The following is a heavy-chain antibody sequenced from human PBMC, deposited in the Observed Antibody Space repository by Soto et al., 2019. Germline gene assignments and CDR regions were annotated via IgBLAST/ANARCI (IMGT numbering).Heavy chain of an antibody. J-gene: IGHJ4*02. Sequence: SETLSLTCTVSGVSISNSSYYWGWIRRPPGKGLEWIGTIYYSGITYYNPSLKSRVTISVDTSKNQFSLKLTSVTAADTAVYYCARQGSYWGQGALVTVSS. V-gene: IGHV4-39*01. CDR3: ARQGSY. CDR2: IYYSGIT. CDR1: GVSISNSSYY.